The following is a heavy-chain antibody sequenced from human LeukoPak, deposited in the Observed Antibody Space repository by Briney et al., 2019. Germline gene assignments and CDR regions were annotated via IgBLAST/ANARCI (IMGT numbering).Heavy chain of an antibody. CDR3: ARGSYNWNQQYYYGMDV. V-gene: IGHV4-34*01. CDR2: INHSGST. Sequence: SETLSLTCAVYGGSFSGYYWSWIRQPPGKGLEWIGEINHSGSTNYNPSLKSRVTMSVDTSKNQFSLKLSSVTAADTAVYYCARGSYNWNQQYYYGMDVWGQGTTVTVSS. CDR1: GGSFSGYY. J-gene: IGHJ6*02. D-gene: IGHD1-20*01.